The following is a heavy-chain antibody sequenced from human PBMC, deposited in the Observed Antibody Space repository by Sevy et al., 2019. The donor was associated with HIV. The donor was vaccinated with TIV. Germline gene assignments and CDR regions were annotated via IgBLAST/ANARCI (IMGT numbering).Heavy chain of an antibody. J-gene: IGHJ6*02. CDR2: INPNSGGT. D-gene: IGHD3-10*01. Sequence: ASVKVSCKASGYTFTGYYMHWVRQAPGQGLEWMGWINPNSGGTNYAQKFQGRVTMTRDTSISTAYMELCRLRSDDTAVYYSARDYYGSGRQGSYGMDVWGQGTTVTVSS. CDR3: ARDYYGSGRQGSYGMDV. CDR1: GYTFTGYY. V-gene: IGHV1-2*02.